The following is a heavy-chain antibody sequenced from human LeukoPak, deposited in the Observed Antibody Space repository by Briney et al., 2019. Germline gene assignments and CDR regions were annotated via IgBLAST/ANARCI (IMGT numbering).Heavy chain of an antibody. D-gene: IGHD3-10*01. CDR3: ARVKGELWFGESYWYFQH. Sequence: GGSLRLSCAASGITFSSYDMHWVRQAPGKGLEWVAGIWSDGSNKYYADSVKGRFTISRDNSKSMLYLQMNSLRAEDTAVYYCARVKGELWFGESYWYFQHWGQGTLVTVSS. CDR1: GITFSSYD. CDR2: IWSDGSNK. J-gene: IGHJ1*01. V-gene: IGHV3-33*01.